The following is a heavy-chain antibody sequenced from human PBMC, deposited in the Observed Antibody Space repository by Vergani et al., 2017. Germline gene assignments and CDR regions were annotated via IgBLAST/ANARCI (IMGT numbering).Heavy chain of an antibody. Sequence: EVQLLESGGGLVQPGGSLRLSCAASGFTFSRSAMTWVRQAPGKGLEWVSAISGSGGSTYYADSVKGQFTISRDKSKNTLYLQMNSLRAEDTAVYYCAKFVVVPAAIDYWGEGTLVTVSS. CDR1: GFTFSRSA. J-gene: IGHJ4*02. D-gene: IGHD2-2*02. V-gene: IGHV3-23*01. CDR3: AKFVVVPAAIDY. CDR2: ISGSGGST.